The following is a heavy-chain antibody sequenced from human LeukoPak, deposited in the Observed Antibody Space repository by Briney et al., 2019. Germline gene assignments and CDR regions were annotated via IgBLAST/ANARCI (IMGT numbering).Heavy chain of an antibody. D-gene: IGHD3-3*01. J-gene: IGHJ3*02. CDR3: ALIYDLYQWGPPRDAFDI. V-gene: IGHV3-21*01. CDR1: GFTFSSYS. CDR2: ISSSSSYI. Sequence: GGSLRLSCAASGFTFSSYSMNWVRQAPGQGLEWVSSISSSSSYIYYADSVKGRFTISRDNAKNSLYLQMNSLRAEDTAVYYCALIYDLYQWGPPRDAFDIWGQGTMVTVSS.